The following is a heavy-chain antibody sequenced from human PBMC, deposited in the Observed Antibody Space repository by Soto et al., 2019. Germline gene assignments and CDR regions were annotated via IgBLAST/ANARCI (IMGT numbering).Heavy chain of an antibody. CDR1: GYTFTSYG. CDR2: ISAYNGNT. CDR3: ATEVATTDAFDI. J-gene: IGHJ3*02. V-gene: IGHV1-18*01. D-gene: IGHD5-12*01. Sequence: ASVKVSCKASGYTFTSYGISWVRQAPGQGLEWMGWISAYNGNTNYAQKLQGRVTMTTDTSTSTAYMELRSLRSDDTAVYYCATEVATTDAFDIWGQGTMVTVSS.